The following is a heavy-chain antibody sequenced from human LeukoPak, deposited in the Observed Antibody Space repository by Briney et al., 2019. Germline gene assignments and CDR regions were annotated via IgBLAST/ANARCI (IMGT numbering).Heavy chain of an antibody. V-gene: IGHV4-59*08. CDR2: IYYSGST. J-gene: IGHJ6*02. D-gene: IGHD2-15*01. CDR1: GGSISSYY. CDR3: ARHIYCSGGSCYSGSYYYYGMDV. Sequence: SETLSLTCTVSGGSISSYYWSWIRQPPGKGLEWIGYIYYSGSTNYNPSLKSRVTISVDTSKNQFSLKLSSVTAAVTAVYYCARHIYCSGGSCYSGSYYYYGMDVWGQGTTVTVSS.